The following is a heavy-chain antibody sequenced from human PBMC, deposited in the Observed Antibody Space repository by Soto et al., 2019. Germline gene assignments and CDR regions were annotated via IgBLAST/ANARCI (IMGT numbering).Heavy chain of an antibody. Sequence: GGSLRLSCAASGFTFSSYWMSWVRQAPGKGLEWVANIKQDGSEKYYVDSVKGRFTISRDNAKNSLYLQMNSLRAEDTAVYYCARDRRAYYYDSSGPKRVPFDPWGQGTLVTVSS. CDR1: GFTFSSYW. V-gene: IGHV3-7*05. CDR3: ARDRRAYYYDSSGPKRVPFDP. CDR2: IKQDGSEK. D-gene: IGHD3-22*01. J-gene: IGHJ5*02.